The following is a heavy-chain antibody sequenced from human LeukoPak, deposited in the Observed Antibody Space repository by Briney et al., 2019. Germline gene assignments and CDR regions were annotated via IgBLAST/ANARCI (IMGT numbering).Heavy chain of an antibody. D-gene: IGHD2-2*01. V-gene: IGHV4-34*01. J-gene: IGHJ5*02. CDR1: GGSFSGYY. Sequence: PSETLSLNCAVYGGSFSGYYWSWIRQPPGKGLEWIGEINHSGSTNYNPSLKSRVTISVDTSKNQFSLKLSSVTAADTAVYYCARGVGKYQLRGFDPWGQGTLVTVSS. CDR2: INHSGST. CDR3: ARGVGKYQLRGFDP.